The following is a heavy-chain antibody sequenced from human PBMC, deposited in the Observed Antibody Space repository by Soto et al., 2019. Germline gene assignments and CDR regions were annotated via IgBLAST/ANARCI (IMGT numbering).Heavy chain of an antibody. CDR2: ISWESGSI. CDR1: GFNFDDYA. V-gene: IGHV3-9*01. J-gene: IGHJ4*02. D-gene: IGHD3-10*01. CDR3: ATDFYGSRDY. Sequence: GGSLRLSCAASGFNFDDYAMHWVRQIPGKGLEWVSGISWESGSIGYADSVKGRFSISRDNAKNTLYLQMNSLRAEDTAVYYCATDFYGSRDYWGQGTLVTVSS.